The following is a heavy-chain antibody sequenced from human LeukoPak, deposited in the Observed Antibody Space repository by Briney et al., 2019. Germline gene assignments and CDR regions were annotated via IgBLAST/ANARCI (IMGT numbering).Heavy chain of an antibody. V-gene: IGHV1-2*02. Sequence: ASVKVSCKASGYTFTGYCIHWVRQAPGQGPEWMGYINPNTGGTKYAQKFQDRVTMTRDTSISTAYMELSRLRSDDTAVYYCARVRDGNTVDFDYWGQGTLVTVSS. D-gene: IGHD4-23*01. CDR3: ARVRDGNTVDFDY. J-gene: IGHJ4*02. CDR2: INPNTGGT. CDR1: GYTFTGYC.